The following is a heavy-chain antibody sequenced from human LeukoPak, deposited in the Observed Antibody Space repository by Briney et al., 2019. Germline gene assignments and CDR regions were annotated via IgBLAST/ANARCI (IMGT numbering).Heavy chain of an antibody. CDR3: GTRRHEGEWLLYYYGMDV. CDR1: GYTLTELS. CDR2: FDPEDGET. J-gene: IGHJ6*02. D-gene: IGHD3-3*01. Sequence: ASVKVSCKVSGYTLTELSMHWVRQAPGKGLEWMGGFDPEDGETIYAQKFQGRVTMTEDTSTDTAYMGLSSLRSEDTAVYYCGTRRHEGEWLLYYYGMDVWGQGTTVTVSS. V-gene: IGHV1-24*01.